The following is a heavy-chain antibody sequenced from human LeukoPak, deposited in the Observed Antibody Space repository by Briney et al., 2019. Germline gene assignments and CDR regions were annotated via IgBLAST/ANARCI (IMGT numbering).Heavy chain of an antibody. J-gene: IGHJ5*02. CDR2: INHSGST. D-gene: IGHD6-13*01. CDR1: GVSFSGYS. V-gene: IGHV4-34*01. Sequence: SETLSLTCAVYGVSFSGYSWSWVRQPPGKGLEWIGEINHSGSTNYNTSLKSRGTISVDTSKNQFCMKLSSVTAADTAVYYCARKRIAAAGRGWFDPWGQGTLVTVSS. CDR3: ARKRIAAAGRGWFDP.